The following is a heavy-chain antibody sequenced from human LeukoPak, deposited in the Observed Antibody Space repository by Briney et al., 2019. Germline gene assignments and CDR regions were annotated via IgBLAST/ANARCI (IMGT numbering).Heavy chain of an antibody. CDR3: ARETSSGYNWFDP. Sequence: SETLSLTCTVSGGSITTYYWSWIRQPAGKGPEWIGRIYGSGSNDCNPSLRSRVTMSIDTSKNQFSLKLSSVTAADTAVYYCARETSSGYNWFDPWGQGTLVTVSS. V-gene: IGHV4-4*07. CDR2: IYGSGSN. J-gene: IGHJ5*02. CDR1: GGSITTYY. D-gene: IGHD3-22*01.